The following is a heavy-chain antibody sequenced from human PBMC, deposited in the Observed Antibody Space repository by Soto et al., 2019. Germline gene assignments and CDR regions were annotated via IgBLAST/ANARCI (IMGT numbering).Heavy chain of an antibody. CDR2: IYYSGST. Sequence: QVQLQESGPGLVKPSETLSLTCTVSGGSISSYYWSWIRQPPGKGLEWIGYIYYSGSTNYNPSLKSRVTTSVDTSKNQFSRKLRSVTAADRAVYCCARVHYDFWPGVEYYFDYWGQGTLVTVSS. D-gene: IGHD3-3*01. CDR3: ARVHYDFWPGVEYYFDY. V-gene: IGHV4-59*01. J-gene: IGHJ4*02. CDR1: GGSISSYY.